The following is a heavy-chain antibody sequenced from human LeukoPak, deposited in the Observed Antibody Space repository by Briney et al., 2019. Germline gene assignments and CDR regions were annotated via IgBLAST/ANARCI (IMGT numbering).Heavy chain of an antibody. CDR2: IKQDGSEK. D-gene: IGHD3-16*01. J-gene: IGHJ6*03. CDR3: ARNYYESVGLYFRSYYYMDV. CDR1: GFTFSSYW. Sequence: QPGKSLRLSCAASGFTFSSYWISWVRQAPGKGLEWVANIKQDGSEKYYVDPVKGRFTISRDNTKNSLYLQMNSLRVEDTAVYYCARNYYESVGLYFRSYYYMDVWGTGTTVTVSS. V-gene: IGHV3-7*01.